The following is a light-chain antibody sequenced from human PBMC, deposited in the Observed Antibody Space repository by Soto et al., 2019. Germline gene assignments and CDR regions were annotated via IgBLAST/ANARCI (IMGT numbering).Light chain of an antibody. Sequence: EIVMTQSPATLSVSPGERATLSCRASQSVSSNLAWYQQKPGQAPRLLIYGASTRATGIPARFSGSGSGTEFTPTISSLQSEDFAVSYCQPYNNWPPTFGQGTKVEIK. J-gene: IGKJ1*01. CDR3: QPYNNWPPT. CDR2: GAS. CDR1: QSVSSN. V-gene: IGKV3-15*01.